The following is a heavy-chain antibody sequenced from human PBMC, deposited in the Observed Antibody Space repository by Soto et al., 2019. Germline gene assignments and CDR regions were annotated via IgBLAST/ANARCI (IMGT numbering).Heavy chain of an antibody. CDR2: ISISGSTI. CDR3: ARAGFALRPPQVIDY. Sequence: GGSLRRSCAASGFTFSYYYMSWIRQAPGKGLEWVSYISISGSTIYYADSVKGRFTISRDNAKNSLYLQMNSLRAEDTAVYYCARAGFALRPPQVIDYWGRGTLVTVSS. D-gene: IGHD6-6*01. J-gene: IGHJ4*02. V-gene: IGHV3-11*01. CDR1: GFTFSYYY.